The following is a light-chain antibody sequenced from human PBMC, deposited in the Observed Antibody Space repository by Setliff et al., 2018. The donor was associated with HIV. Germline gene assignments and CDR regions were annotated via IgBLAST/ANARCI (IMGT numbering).Light chain of an antibody. Sequence: QSALTQPPSASGTPGQRVTISCSGSSSNIGSNTVNWYRQLPGTAPKLLIYSSNQRPSGVPDRFSGSKSGTSASLAISGLQSEDEADYYCAAWDDSLNGLYVFGNGTKVTV. CDR1: SSNIGSNT. J-gene: IGLJ1*01. CDR2: SSN. CDR3: AAWDDSLNGLYV. V-gene: IGLV1-44*01.